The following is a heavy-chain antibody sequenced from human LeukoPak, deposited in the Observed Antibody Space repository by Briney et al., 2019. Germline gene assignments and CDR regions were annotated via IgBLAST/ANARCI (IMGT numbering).Heavy chain of an antibody. CDR1: GGSFSSYY. CDR2: IFDSGST. D-gene: IGHD3-10*01. CDR3: ARERYYGSGLAFDY. V-gene: IGHV4-59*12. J-gene: IGHJ4*02. Sequence: SETLSLTCSVSGGSFSSYYWTWIRQPPGKGLEYIGYIFDSGSTNYNPSLESRVTTSVDPSKNQFSLKVTSVTAADTAVYYCARERYYGSGLAFDYWGQGTLVTVSS.